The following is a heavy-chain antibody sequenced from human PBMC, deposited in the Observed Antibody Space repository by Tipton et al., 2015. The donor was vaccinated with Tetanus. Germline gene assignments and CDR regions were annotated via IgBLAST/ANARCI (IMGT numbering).Heavy chain of an antibody. J-gene: IGHJ4*02. V-gene: IGHV4-61*08. CDR1: GGSLRSGDHY. Sequence: TLSLTCTVSGGSLRSGDHYWSWIRQPPGKGLEWLAYVSYSWRTNSNYSLKSRITISQDTSKNQFSLRLTSVTAADTAVYYCARIHDFLSGHFDFWGQGTLVAVSS. D-gene: IGHD3-3*01. CDR3: ARIHDFLSGHFDF. CDR2: VSYSWRT.